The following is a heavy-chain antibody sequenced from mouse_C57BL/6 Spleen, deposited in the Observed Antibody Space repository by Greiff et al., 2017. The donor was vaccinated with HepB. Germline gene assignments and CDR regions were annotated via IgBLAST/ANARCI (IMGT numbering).Heavy chain of an antibody. CDR2: ISNGGGST. D-gene: IGHD1-1*01. CDR1: GFTFSDYY. V-gene: IGHV5-12*01. CDR3: ARQSYYGSSYFDY. J-gene: IGHJ2*01. Sequence: EVQLVESGGGLVQPGGSLKLSCAASGFTFSDYYMYWVRQTPEKRLEWVAYISNGGGSTYYPDTVKGRFTISRDNAKNTLYLQMSRLKSEDTAMYYCARQSYYGSSYFDYWGQGTTLTVSS.